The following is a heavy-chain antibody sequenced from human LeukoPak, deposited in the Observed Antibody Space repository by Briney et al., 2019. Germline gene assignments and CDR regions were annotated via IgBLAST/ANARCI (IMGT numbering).Heavy chain of an antibody. V-gene: IGHV1-69*13. Sequence: EASVKVSCKASGGTFSSYAISWVRQAPGQGLEWMGGIIPIFGTANYAQKFQGRVTITADESTSTAYMELSSLGPEDTAVYYCAREKYYDSSSYGMDVWGQGTTVTVSS. CDR3: AREKYYDSSSYGMDV. D-gene: IGHD3-22*01. J-gene: IGHJ6*02. CDR1: GGTFSSYA. CDR2: IIPIFGTA.